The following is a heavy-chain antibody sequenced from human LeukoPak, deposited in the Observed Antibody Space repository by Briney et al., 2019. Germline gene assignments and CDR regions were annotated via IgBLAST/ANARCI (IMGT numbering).Heavy chain of an antibody. V-gene: IGHV4-39*01. CDR1: GGSITTTNW. CDR2: IYYSGST. D-gene: IGHD1-26*01. CDR3: ARFGGSYYGTPGY. Sequence: SETLSLTCGVSGGSITTTNWWSWVRQPPGKGLEWIGSIYYSGSTYYNPSLKSRVTISVDTSKNQFSLKLSSVTAADTAVYYCARFGGSYYGTPGYWGQGTLVTVSS. J-gene: IGHJ4*02.